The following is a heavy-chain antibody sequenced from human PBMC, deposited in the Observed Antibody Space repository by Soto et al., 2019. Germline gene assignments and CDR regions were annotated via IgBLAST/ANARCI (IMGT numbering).Heavy chain of an antibody. CDR3: ARSGSYITTEY. Sequence: EVQLVESGGGLVQPGGSLRLSCAVSGFTFSDHYMDWVRLTPEKGLEWVGRSRNKANSYTTEYAASVKGRFTISRDDSKNSFHLQMNSLKTEDTAVYYCARSGSYITTEYWGQGTLVTVSS. CDR1: GFTFSDHY. J-gene: IGHJ4*02. D-gene: IGHD1-26*01. CDR2: SRNKANSYTT. V-gene: IGHV3-72*01.